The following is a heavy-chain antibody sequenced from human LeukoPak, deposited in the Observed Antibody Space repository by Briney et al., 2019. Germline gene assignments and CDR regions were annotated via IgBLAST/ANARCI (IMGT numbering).Heavy chain of an antibody. CDR2: IYWDDDK. V-gene: IGHV2-5*02. CDR3: AHSTAITFGGVIATFDY. Sequence: SGPTLVKPTQTLTLTCTFSGFSLSTSGVGVGWIRQPPGKALEWLALIYWDDDKRYSPSLKSRLTITKDTSKNQVVLTMTNMDPVDTATYYCAHSTAITFGGVIATFDYWGQGTRVTVSS. D-gene: IGHD3-16*02. J-gene: IGHJ4*02. CDR1: GFSLSTSGVG.